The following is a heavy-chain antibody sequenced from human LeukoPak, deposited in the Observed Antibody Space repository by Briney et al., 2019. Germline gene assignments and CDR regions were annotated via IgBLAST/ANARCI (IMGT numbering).Heavy chain of an antibody. J-gene: IGHJ4*02. CDR2: IIPIFGTA. V-gene: IGHV1-69*01. D-gene: IGHD3-3*01. CDR3: ARVGGDFWSGYYDY. Sequence: GASVKVSCKASGGTFSSYAISWVRQAPGQGLEWMGGIIPIFGTANYAQKFQGRVTITADESTSTAYMELSSLRSEDTAVYYCARVGGDFWSGYYDYWGQGTLVTVSS. CDR1: GGTFSSYA.